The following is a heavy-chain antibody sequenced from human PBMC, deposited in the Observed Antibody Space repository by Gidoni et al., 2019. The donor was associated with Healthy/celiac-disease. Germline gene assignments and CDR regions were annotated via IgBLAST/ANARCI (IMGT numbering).Heavy chain of an antibody. D-gene: IGHD3-10*01. Sequence: QVQLVQSGAEVKKPGASVKVSCKASGYTFTSYGISWVRQAPGQGLEWMGWISAYNGNTNDAQKLQGRVTMTTDTSTSTAYMELRSLRSDDTAVYYCARDLKELLGYGSARDFDYWGQGTLVTVSS. CDR2: ISAYNGNT. J-gene: IGHJ4*02. CDR1: GYTFTSYG. V-gene: IGHV1-18*01. CDR3: ARDLKELLGYGSARDFDY.